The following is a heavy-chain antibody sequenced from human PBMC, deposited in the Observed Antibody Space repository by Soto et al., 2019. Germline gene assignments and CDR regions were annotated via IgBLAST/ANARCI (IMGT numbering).Heavy chain of an antibody. J-gene: IGHJ6*02. Sequence: SVKVSCKASGGTFSSYAISWVRQAPGQGLEWMGGIIPIFGTANYAQKFQGRVTITADESTSTAYMELSSLRSEDTAVYYCARAVGYCSSTSCFDYYYYGMDVWG. CDR3: ARAVGYCSSTSCFDYYYYGMDV. D-gene: IGHD2-2*01. CDR2: IIPIFGTA. V-gene: IGHV1-69*13. CDR1: GGTFSSYA.